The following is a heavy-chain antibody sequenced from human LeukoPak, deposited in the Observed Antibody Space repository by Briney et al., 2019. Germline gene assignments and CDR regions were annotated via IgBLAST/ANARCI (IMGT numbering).Heavy chain of an antibody. CDR3: ARRPGRLFDC. J-gene: IGHJ4*02. CDR2: IYYSGNT. Sequence: SETLSLTCTVSGGSISSSSFYWGWIRQPPGKGLEWIASIYYSGNTYYNPSLKSRVSISVDTSKNQFSLKLSAVTAADTAVYYCARRPGRLFDCWGQGTLVTVSS. V-gene: IGHV4-39*01. CDR1: GGSISSSSFY.